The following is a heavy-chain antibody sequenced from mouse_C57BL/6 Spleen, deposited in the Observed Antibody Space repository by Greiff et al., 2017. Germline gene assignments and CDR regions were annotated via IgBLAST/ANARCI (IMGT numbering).Heavy chain of an antibody. Sequence: EVKLMESGEGLVKPGGSLKLSCAASGFTFSSYAMSWVRQTPEKRLEWVAYISSGGDYIYYADTVKGRFTISRDNARNTLYLQMSSLKSEDTAMYYCTRQVLRGYFDYWGQGTTLTVSS. D-gene: IGHD1-1*01. J-gene: IGHJ2*01. CDR3: TRQVLRGYFDY. V-gene: IGHV5-9-1*02. CDR2: ISSGGDYI. CDR1: GFTFSSYA.